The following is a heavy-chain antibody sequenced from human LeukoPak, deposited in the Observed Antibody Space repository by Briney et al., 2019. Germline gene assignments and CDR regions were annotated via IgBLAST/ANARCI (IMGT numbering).Heavy chain of an antibody. V-gene: IGHV4-59*01. CDR2: IYNSGST. D-gene: IGHD3-10*01. J-gene: IGHJ4*02. CDR1: GGSISIYY. Sequence: PSETLSLTCTVSGGSISIYYWSWIRQPPGKGLEWLGYIYNSGSTIYNPSLKSRVTISVDTSKNQFSLKLSSVTAADTAVYYCVRDRELNYWGQGTLVTVSS. CDR3: VRDRELNY.